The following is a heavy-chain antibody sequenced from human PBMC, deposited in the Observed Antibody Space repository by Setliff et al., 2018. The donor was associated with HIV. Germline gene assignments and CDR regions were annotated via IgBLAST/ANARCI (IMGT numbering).Heavy chain of an antibody. J-gene: IGHJ4*02. V-gene: IGHV4-34*01. CDR1: GGSFSGDF. CDR2: IHHTGRT. D-gene: IGHD1-26*01. Sequence: SETLSLTCAVSGGSFSGDFWTWIRQAPGKGLEWIGEIHHTGRTDYNPSLKGRVTISVDTSKNQLSLKLSFVTAADTAVYYCARAGKGSGRYVYSFEYWGQGSVVTVPS. CDR3: ARAGKGSGRYVYSFEY.